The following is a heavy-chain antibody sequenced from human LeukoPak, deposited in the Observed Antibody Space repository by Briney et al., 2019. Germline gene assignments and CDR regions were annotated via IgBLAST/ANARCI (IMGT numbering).Heavy chain of an antibody. V-gene: IGHV1-18*01. CDR3: SRGDRYDPIYYFDY. CDR1: GYTFTSYG. Sequence: GASVKVSCKASGYTFTSYGISWVRQAPGQGLEWMGWISAYNGNTNYAQKLQGRVTMTTDTSTNTAYMELRSLRSDDTAVYYCSRGDRYDPIYYFDYWGQGTLVTVSS. J-gene: IGHJ4*02. CDR2: ISAYNGNT. D-gene: IGHD3-16*02.